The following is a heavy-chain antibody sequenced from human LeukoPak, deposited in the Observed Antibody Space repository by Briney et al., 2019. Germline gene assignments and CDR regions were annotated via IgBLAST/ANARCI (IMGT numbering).Heavy chain of an antibody. J-gene: IGHJ5*02. Sequence: SETLSLTCGVFGGSFSGYYWSWIRQPPGKGLEWIGEVNHGGSTNYNPSLKSRVTISVDTSKNQFSLKLTSVTAADTAVYYCARGEFTAWAPWSWFDPRGQGTLVTVSS. V-gene: IGHV4-34*01. CDR3: ARGEFTAWAPWSWFDP. CDR1: GGSFSGYY. CDR2: VNHGGST. D-gene: IGHD1-1*01.